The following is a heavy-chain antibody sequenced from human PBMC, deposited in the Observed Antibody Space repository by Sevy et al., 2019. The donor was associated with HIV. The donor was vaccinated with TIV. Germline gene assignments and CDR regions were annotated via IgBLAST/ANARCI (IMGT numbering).Heavy chain of an antibody. Sequence: GGSLRLSCTASGFTVSSNYMSWVRQAPGKGLEWVSILYSAGSTYYADSAKGRFTISRDNSQNTLYLQMNSLRAEDTAVYYCATAMYVQRFQHWGQGTLVTVSS. D-gene: IGHD3-16*01. CDR3: ATAMYVQRFQH. CDR1: GFTVSSNY. J-gene: IGHJ1*01. CDR2: LYSAGST. V-gene: IGHV3-53*01.